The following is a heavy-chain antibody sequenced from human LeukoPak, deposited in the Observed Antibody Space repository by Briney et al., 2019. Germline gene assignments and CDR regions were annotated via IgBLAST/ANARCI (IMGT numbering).Heavy chain of an antibody. CDR2: ISYDGSNK. V-gene: IGHV3-30*18. J-gene: IGHJ6*02. CDR1: GFSFSSYG. D-gene: IGHD7-27*01. CDR3: AKERLNWDYYYYGMDV. Sequence: GGSLRLSCAASGFSFSSYGMHWVRQAPGKGLEWVAVISYDGSNKYYADSVKGRFTISRDNSKNTLYLQMNSLRAEDTAVYYCAKERLNWDYYYYGMDVWGQGTTVTVSS.